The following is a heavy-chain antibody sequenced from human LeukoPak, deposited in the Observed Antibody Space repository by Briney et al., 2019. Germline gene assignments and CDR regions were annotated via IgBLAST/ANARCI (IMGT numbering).Heavy chain of an antibody. CDR1: GFTLRSYP. V-gene: IGHV3-23*01. D-gene: IGHD6-13*01. CDR2: IDTSGSIA. CDR3: AKGRGYSSSWYGY. J-gene: IGHJ4*02. Sequence: PGGSLRLSCAASGFTLRSYPMSWVRQAPGKGLEYVSTIDTSGSIAYYTDSVKGRFAISRDISKNTLYLQMNSLRAEDTAVYYCAKGRGYSSSWYGYWGQGTLVTVSS.